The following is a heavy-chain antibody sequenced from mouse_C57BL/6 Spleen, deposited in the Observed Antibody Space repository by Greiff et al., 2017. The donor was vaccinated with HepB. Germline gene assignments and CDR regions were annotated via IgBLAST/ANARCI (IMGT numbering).Heavy chain of an antibody. CDR3: ARGSSGAY. CDR1: GYTFTSYT. CDR2: INPSSGYT. V-gene: IGHV1-4*01. Sequence: QVQLKESGAVLARPGASVKMSCKASGYTFTSYTMHWVKQRPGQGLEWIGYINPSSGYTKYNQKFKDKATLTADKSSSTAYMQLSSLTSEDSAVYYCARGSSGAYWGQGTLVTVSA. D-gene: IGHD3-2*02. J-gene: IGHJ3*01.